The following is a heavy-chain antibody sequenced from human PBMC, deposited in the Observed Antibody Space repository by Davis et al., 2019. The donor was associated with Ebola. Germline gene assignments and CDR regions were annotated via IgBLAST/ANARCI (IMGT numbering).Heavy chain of an antibody. V-gene: IGHV3-23*01. CDR1: GFTFSSYA. Sequence: ESLKIPCAASGFTFSSYAMSWVRQTPGKGLEWVSAITGSGSLTGYADSVKGRFTISRDNSKNTLNMQMNSLRVEDTAVYYCATRGSSREFDYWGQGTLVSVSS. CDR3: ATRGSSREFDY. D-gene: IGHD6-13*01. J-gene: IGHJ4*02. CDR2: ITGSGSLT.